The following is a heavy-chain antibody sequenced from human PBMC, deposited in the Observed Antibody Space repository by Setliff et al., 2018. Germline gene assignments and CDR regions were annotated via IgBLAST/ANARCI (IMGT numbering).Heavy chain of an antibody. Sequence: GGSLRLSCTASGLSYINDWVSWVRQAPGKGLEWVSTIYNDDRHTFYTDSVKGRFTIFRDGSKNTLYLQMTSLRAEDTAVYYCAKPQVELRWGFESWGQGTPVTVSS. V-gene: IGHV3-23*03. D-gene: IGHD1-7*01. CDR2: IYNDDRHT. CDR1: GLSYINDW. J-gene: IGHJ4*02. CDR3: AKPQVELRWGFES.